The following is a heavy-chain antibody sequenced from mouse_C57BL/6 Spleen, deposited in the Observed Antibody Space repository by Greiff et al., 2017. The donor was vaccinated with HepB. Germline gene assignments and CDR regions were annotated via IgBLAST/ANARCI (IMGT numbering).Heavy chain of an antibody. CDR1: GYTFTSYG. J-gene: IGHJ3*01. CDR2: IYPRSGNT. D-gene: IGHD2-3*01. V-gene: IGHV1-81*01. CDR3: SRSGDGYYPAWFAY. Sequence: LQESGAELARPGASVKLSCKASGYTFTSYGISWVKQRTGQGLEWIGEIYPRSGNTYYNEKFKGKATLTADKSSSTAYMELRSLTSEDSAVYFCSRSGDGYYPAWFAYWGQGTLVTVSA.